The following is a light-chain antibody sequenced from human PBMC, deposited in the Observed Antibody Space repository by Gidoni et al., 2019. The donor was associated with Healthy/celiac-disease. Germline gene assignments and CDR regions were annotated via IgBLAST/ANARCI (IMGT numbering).Light chain of an antibody. CDR3: MQALQTPLT. J-gene: IGKJ4*01. CDR1: QSLLHSNGYNY. Sequence: EIVMTQSTLSLPVTPGEPAAISCRSSQSLLHSNGYNYLDWYLQKPGQSPQLLIYFGSNRASGVPDRFSGSGSGTDFTLNISRLEAEDVGVYYCMQALQTPLTFGGGTKVEIK. CDR2: FGS. V-gene: IGKV2-28*01.